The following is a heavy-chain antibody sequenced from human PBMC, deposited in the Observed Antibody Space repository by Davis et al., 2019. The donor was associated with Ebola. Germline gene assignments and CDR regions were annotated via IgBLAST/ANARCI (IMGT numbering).Heavy chain of an antibody. J-gene: IGHJ6*02. V-gene: IGHV3-33*01. Sequence: GESLKISCAASGFTFSSYVMPWVRQAPGKGLEWVAVIWYDVSNNYYADSVKGRFTISRDNAKNSLYLQMNSLRAEDTAVYYCARAVVTVDYIIYYYYGMDVWGQGTTVTVSS. D-gene: IGHD4-23*01. CDR3: ARAVVTVDYIIYYYYGMDV. CDR2: IWYDVSNN. CDR1: GFTFSSYV.